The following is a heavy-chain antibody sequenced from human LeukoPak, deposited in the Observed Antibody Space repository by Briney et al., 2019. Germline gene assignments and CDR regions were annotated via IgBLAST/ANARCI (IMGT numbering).Heavy chain of an antibody. D-gene: IGHD4-17*01. J-gene: IGHJ4*02. CDR3: ARGADHGDYKPSRN. Sequence: GGSLRLSCAASGFTFSSYSMNWVRQAPGKGLEWVSSISSSSSYIYYADSVKGRFTISRDNAKNSLYLQMNSLRAEDTAVYYCARGADHGDYKPSRNWGQGTLVTVSS. CDR2: ISSSSSYI. V-gene: IGHV3-21*01. CDR1: GFTFSSYS.